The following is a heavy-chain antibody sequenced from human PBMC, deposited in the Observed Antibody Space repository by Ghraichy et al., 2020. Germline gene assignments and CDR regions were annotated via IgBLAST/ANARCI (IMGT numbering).Heavy chain of an antibody. Sequence: SETLSLTCTVSGGSISSSSYYWGWIRQPPGKGLEWIGSIYYSGSTYYNPSLKSRVTISVDTSKNQFSLKLSSVTAADTAVYYCARAIVGATYWYYYGMDVWGQGTTVTVSS. D-gene: IGHD1-26*01. CDR2: IYYSGST. V-gene: IGHV4-39*07. CDR1: GGSISSSSYY. CDR3: ARAIVGATYWYYYGMDV. J-gene: IGHJ6*02.